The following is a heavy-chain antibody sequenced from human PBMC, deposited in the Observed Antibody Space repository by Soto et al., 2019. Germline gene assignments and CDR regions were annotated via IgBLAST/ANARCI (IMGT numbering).Heavy chain of an antibody. D-gene: IGHD2-21*02. V-gene: IGHV4-59*01. CDR1: GGSISSYY. J-gene: IGHJ4*02. CDR3: ARGLAYCGGDCYSGFDY. CDR2: IYYSGST. Sequence: PSETLSLTCTVSGGSISSYYWSWIRQPPGKGLEWIGYIYYSGSTNYNPSLKSRVTISVDTSKNQFSLKLSSVTAADTAVYYCARGLAYCGGDCYSGFDYWGQGTLVTVS.